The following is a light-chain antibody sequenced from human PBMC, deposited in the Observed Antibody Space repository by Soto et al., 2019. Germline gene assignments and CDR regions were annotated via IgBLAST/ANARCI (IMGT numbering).Light chain of an antibody. CDR3: QQYKNFWT. CDR2: GAS. CDR1: QSVNSN. J-gene: IGKJ1*01. V-gene: IGKV3-15*01. Sequence: EIVMTQSPATLSVSPGERATLSCRASQSVNSNLAWYQQKPGQAPRLVIYGASTTATGIPARFSGSGSGTAFTLTISSLQSEDFAVYYCQQYKNFWTFGQGTKVEIK.